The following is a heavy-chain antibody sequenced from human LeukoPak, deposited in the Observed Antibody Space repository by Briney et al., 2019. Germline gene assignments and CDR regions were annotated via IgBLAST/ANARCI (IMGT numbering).Heavy chain of an antibody. CDR3: ARERARYYDFWSGYDYYYGMDV. D-gene: IGHD3-3*01. Sequence: SETLSLTCTVSGGSISSDGYYWSWIRQHQGKGLEWIGYIFYSGSTYYNPSLKSRVTISVDTSKIQFSLKLSSVTAADTAVYSCARERARYYDFWSGYDYYYGMDVWGQGTTVTVSS. CDR2: IFYSGST. V-gene: IGHV4-31*03. J-gene: IGHJ6*02. CDR1: GGSISSDGYY.